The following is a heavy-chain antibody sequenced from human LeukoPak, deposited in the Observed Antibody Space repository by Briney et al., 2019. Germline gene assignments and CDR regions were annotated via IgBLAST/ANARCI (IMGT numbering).Heavy chain of an antibody. CDR3: ARGGGDGYNYRFDY. J-gene: IGHJ4*02. V-gene: IGHV1-69*04. CDR1: GGTFSRYA. Sequence: SVKVSCKASGGTFSRYAISWGRQAPGQGLEWMGRIIPIFGITNYAQKFQGRVAITADKSTSTAYMELSSLRSEDTAVYYCARGGGDGYNYRFDYWGQGTLVTVSS. CDR2: IIPIFGIT. D-gene: IGHD5-24*01.